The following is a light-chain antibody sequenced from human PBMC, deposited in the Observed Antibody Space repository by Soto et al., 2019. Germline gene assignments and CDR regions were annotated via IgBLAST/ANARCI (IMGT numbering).Light chain of an antibody. J-gene: IGLJ2*01. CDR2: RND. CDR1: SSNIGSNY. V-gene: IGLV1-47*01. Sequence: QSVLTQPPSASGTPGQRVTISCSGTSSNIGSNYVYWYQQLPGTAPKLLIYRNDHRPSGVPDRFSGSKSGTSASLAISGLRSEDEAGYYCAAWDDSLSGVVFGGGTKLTVL. CDR3: AAWDDSLSGVV.